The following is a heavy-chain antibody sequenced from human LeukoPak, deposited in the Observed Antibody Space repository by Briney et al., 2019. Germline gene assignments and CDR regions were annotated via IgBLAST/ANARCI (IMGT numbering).Heavy chain of an antibody. CDR3: ATGLSTGYRAFDI. V-gene: IGHV1-8*02. J-gene: IGHJ3*02. Sequence: ASVKVSCKASGYTFTSYDINWVRQATGQGLEWMGWMNPNSGNTGYAQKFQGRVTMTEDTSTDTAYMELSSLRSEDTVVYYCATGLSTGYRAFDIWGQGTMVTVSS. CDR1: GYTFTSYD. CDR2: MNPNSGNT. D-gene: IGHD3-9*01.